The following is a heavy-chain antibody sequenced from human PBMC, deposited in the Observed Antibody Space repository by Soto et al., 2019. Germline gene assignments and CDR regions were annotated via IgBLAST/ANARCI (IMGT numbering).Heavy chain of an antibody. D-gene: IGHD3-22*01. J-gene: IGHJ4*02. CDR1: GFSFRSYA. Sequence: GGSLRLSCAASGFSFRSYAMHWVRQAPGKGLEWVAVISYDGSHNYYADSVKGRFTISRDNSKNTLYLQMNSLRAEDTAVYYCAKAHQAMIVVEPDYWGQGTLVTVSS. CDR2: ISYDGSHN. CDR3: AKAHQAMIVVEPDY. V-gene: IGHV3-30*18.